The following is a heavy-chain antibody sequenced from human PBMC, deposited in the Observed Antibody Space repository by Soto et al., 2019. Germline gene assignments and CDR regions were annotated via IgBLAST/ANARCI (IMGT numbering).Heavy chain of an antibody. CDR1: GFIFSDFS. CDR3: VRWDGYGDL. D-gene: IGHD5-18*01. V-gene: IGHV3-23*01. CDR2: MSIGYEKT. J-gene: IGHJ4*02. Sequence: GGSLRLSCVASGFIFSDFSVAWVRKTPEKGMEWISGMSIGYEKTFYGDSVQGRFTVSRDSSQNTVHRQMNSLRVEDTAKYYCVRWDGYGDLWGQGTLVTVSS.